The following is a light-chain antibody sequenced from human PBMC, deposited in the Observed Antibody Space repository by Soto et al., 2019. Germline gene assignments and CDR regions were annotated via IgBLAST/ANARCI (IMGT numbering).Light chain of an antibody. CDR2: GAS. CDR3: QQYNNWPPGT. CDR1: QSVSSN. V-gene: IGKV3-15*01. J-gene: IGKJ1*01. Sequence: ETVLTQSPATLSLSPGERATLSFRAGQSVSSNLAWYQQKPGQAPRLLIYGASTRATGIPARFSGSGSGTEFTLTINSLQSEDFAVYYCQQYNNWPPGTFGQGTKVDI.